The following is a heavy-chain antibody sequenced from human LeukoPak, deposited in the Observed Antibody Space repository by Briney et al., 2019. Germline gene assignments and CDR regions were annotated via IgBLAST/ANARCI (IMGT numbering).Heavy chain of an antibody. CDR3: ARNLMGLVGPLEY. D-gene: IGHD3/OR15-3a*01. CDR2: IYHTGST. J-gene: IGHJ4*02. Sequence: PSGTLSLTCAVSGGSISSSNWWSWVRQPPGKGLEWIGEIYHTGSTNYNPSVKSRVTISVDKSKNQFSLKLSSVTAADTAVYYCARNLMGLVGPLEYWGQGTLVTVSS. CDR1: GGSISSSNW. V-gene: IGHV4-4*02.